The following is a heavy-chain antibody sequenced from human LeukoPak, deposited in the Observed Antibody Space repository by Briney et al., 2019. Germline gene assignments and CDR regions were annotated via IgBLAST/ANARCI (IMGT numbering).Heavy chain of an antibody. Sequence: SETLSLTCTVSGGSISSYYWSWIRQPPGKGLEWIGYIYYSGSTNYNPFLKSRVTISVDTSKNQFSLKLSSVTAADTAVYYCARDVPYGYGMDVWGQGTTVTVSS. CDR3: ARDVPYGYGMDV. D-gene: IGHD3-10*01. CDR2: IYYSGST. J-gene: IGHJ6*02. CDR1: GGSISSYY. V-gene: IGHV4-59*01.